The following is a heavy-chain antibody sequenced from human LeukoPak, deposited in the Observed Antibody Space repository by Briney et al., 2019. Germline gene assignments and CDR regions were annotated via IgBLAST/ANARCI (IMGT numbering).Heavy chain of an antibody. Sequence: PSETLSLTCTVSGGSISSGSYYWSWIRQPAGKGLEWIGRIYTSGSTNYNPSLKSRVTISVDTSKNQFSLKLSSVTAADTAVYYCARVGCSSTSCYKGYYYYYMDVWGKGTTVTVSS. D-gene: IGHD2-2*02. J-gene: IGHJ6*03. V-gene: IGHV4-61*02. CDR1: GGSISSGSYY. CDR2: IYTSGST. CDR3: ARVGCSSTSCYKGYYYYYMDV.